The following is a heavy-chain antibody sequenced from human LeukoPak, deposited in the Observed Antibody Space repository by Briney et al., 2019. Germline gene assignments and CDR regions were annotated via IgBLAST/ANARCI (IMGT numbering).Heavy chain of an antibody. CDR1: GQSITSFR. Sequence: SETLSLTCSVSGQSITSFRWSWIRQSAAKGLEWMGRIDEDGSTTYNPSLSGRVSVSADTSNNQVSLKLKFVTAADTAVYFCARGYQSTTYGHFDSWGRGIQVTVSS. CDR2: IDEDGST. CDR3: ARGYQSTTYGHFDS. D-gene: IGHD2/OR15-2a*01. J-gene: IGHJ5*01. V-gene: IGHV4-4*07.